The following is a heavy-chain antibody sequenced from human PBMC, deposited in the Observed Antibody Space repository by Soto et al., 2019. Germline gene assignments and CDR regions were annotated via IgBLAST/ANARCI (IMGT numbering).Heavy chain of an antibody. CDR1: GGSISSSSYY. CDR2: IYYSGST. J-gene: IGHJ6*02. CDR3: ASLNYYYYGMDV. V-gene: IGHV4-39*01. Sequence: QLQLQESGPGLVKPSETLSLTCTVSGGSISSSSYYWGWIRQPPGKGLEWIGSIYYSGSTYYTPSLKSRVTISVDTSKNQFSLKLSSVTAADTAVYYCASLNYYYYGMDVWGQGTTVTVSS.